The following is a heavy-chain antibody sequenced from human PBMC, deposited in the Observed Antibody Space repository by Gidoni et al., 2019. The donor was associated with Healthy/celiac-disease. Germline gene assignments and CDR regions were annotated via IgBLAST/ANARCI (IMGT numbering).Heavy chain of an antibody. J-gene: IGHJ4*02. CDR1: GYTFTSYA. CDR2: INAGNGNT. CDR3: ARGDSSGYSELIDY. V-gene: IGHV1-3*01. D-gene: IGHD3-22*01. Sequence: QVQLVQSGAEVKKPGASVKVSCKASGYTFTSYAMHWVRQAPGQRLEWMGWINAGNGNTKYSQKFQGRVTITRDTSASTAYMELSSLRSEDTAVYYCARGDSSGYSELIDYWGQGTLVTVSS.